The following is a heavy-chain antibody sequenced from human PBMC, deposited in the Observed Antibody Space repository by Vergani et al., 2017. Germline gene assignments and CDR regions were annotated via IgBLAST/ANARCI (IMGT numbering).Heavy chain of an antibody. Sequence: EVQLVESGGGLVQPGRSLRLSCAASGFTFSSYSMNWVRQAPGKGLEWVSSISSSSSYIYYADSVKGRFTISRDNAKNSLYLQMNSLRAEDTAVYYCARDNLDYYDSSGYWGGGAYFDYWGQGTLVTVSS. J-gene: IGHJ4*02. CDR1: GFTFSSYS. V-gene: IGHV3-21*01. D-gene: IGHD3-22*01. CDR3: ARDNLDYYDSSGYWGGGAYFDY. CDR2: ISSSSSYI.